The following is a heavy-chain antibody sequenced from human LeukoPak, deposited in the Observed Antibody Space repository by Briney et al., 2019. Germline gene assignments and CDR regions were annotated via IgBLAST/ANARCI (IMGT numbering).Heavy chain of an antibody. J-gene: IGHJ4*02. V-gene: IGHV3-74*01. CDR2: INGDGSST. Sequence: GGSLRLPCAASGFTFSSYWVHWVRRAPGKGLVWVSRINGDGSSTSYADSVKGRFTISRDNAKNTLYLQMTSLRVEDTAVYYCAAVVRSGSPFDYWGQGTLVTVSS. CDR3: AAVVRSGSPFDY. CDR1: GFTFSSYW. D-gene: IGHD6-25*01.